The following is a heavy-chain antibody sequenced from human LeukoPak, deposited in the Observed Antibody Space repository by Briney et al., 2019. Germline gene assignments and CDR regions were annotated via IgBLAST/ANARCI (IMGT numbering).Heavy chain of an antibody. D-gene: IGHD6-19*01. J-gene: IGHJ4*02. Sequence: GGSLRLSCVGSRFTISKYWMHWVRQAPGTGLVWVSRIHPDGSITTYADSVKGRFTISRDNAENTLYLQMNSLRAEDTAVYYCAKHARYSSGPVDYWGQGTLVTVSS. CDR3: AKHARYSSGPVDY. CDR1: RFTISKYW. CDR2: IHPDGSIT. V-gene: IGHV3-74*03.